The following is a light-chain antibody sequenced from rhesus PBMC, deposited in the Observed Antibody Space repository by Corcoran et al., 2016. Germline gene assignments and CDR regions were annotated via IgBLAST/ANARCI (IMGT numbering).Light chain of an antibody. CDR2: KAS. J-gene: IGKJ4*01. Sequence: DIQMTQSPSSLSASVGDRVTITCRASENVNNYLNWYQQKPGKAPKLLIYKASTLQSGVPSRFSGSGSGTDYTFTNISLQSDDVATYYCQHNYGTPLTFGGGSKVEIK. CDR1: ENVNNY. CDR3: QHNYGTPLT. V-gene: IGKV1-74*01.